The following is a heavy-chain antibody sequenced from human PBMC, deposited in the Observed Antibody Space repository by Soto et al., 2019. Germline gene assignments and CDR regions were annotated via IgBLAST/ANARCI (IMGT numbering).Heavy chain of an antibody. V-gene: IGHV4-61*01. J-gene: IGHJ4*02. CDR3: ARGYSHYAH. CDR1: GGSVSRDSNF. Sequence: SETLSLTCTVSGGSVSRDSNFWSWIRQPPGKGLEWIGYIYYSGPTRYNPSLESRVTISIDSSKNQVSLNLTSVTAADTAVYYCARGYSHYAHWGGGTLVTVSS. CDR2: IYYSGPT. D-gene: IGHD4-4*01.